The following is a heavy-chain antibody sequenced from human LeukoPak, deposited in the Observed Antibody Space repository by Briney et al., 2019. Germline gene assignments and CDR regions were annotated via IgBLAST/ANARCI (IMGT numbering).Heavy chain of an antibody. Sequence: GGSLRLSCSASGFTFSSYATHWVRQAPGKGLEYVSVISSNGGSIYYADSVKGRFTISRDNSKNTLYLQMSSLRAEDTAVYFCVKPYSSSWLDAFDIWGQGTMVTVSS. CDR3: VKPYSSSWLDAFDI. J-gene: IGHJ3*02. CDR2: ISSNGGSI. D-gene: IGHD6-13*01. CDR1: GFTFSSYA. V-gene: IGHV3-64D*06.